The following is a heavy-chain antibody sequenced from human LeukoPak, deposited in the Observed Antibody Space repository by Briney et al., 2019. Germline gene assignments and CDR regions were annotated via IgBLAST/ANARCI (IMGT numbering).Heavy chain of an antibody. Sequence: PSETLSLTCTVSGGSISSGSYYWSWIRQPAGKGLEWIGRIYTSGSTNYNPSLKSRVTISVDTSKNQFSLKLSSVTAADTAVYYCARDLGDRTSYTNWFDPWGQGTLVTVSS. J-gene: IGHJ5*02. CDR3: ARDLGDRTSYTNWFDP. CDR1: GGSISSGSYY. CDR2: IYTSGST. D-gene: IGHD3-16*01. V-gene: IGHV4-61*02.